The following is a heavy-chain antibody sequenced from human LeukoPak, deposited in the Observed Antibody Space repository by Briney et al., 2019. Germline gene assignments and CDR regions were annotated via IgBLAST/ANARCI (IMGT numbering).Heavy chain of an antibody. CDR2: ISYDGSNK. CDR3: AKIKVSSWYLSGTEYFQH. J-gene: IGHJ1*01. CDR1: GFTFSSYG. D-gene: IGHD6-13*01. Sequence: GRSLRLSCAASGFTFSSYGMHWVRQAPGKGLEWVAVISYDGSNKYYADSVKGRFTISRDNSKNTLYLQMNSLRAEDTAVYYCAKIKVSSWYLSGTEYFQHWGQGTLVTVSS. V-gene: IGHV3-30*18.